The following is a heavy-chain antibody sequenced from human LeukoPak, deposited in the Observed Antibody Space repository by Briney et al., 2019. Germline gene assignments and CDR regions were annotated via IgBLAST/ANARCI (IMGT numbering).Heavy chain of an antibody. CDR3: ARGGAVAGKYVY. D-gene: IGHD6-19*01. CDR2: IKKEDGYEK. J-gene: IGHJ4*02. CDR1: GFNFSGYW. Sequence: GGSLRLSCAGSGFNFSGYWMSWVGQAPGKGLEWVASIKKEDGYEKIYVDSVKGRFTISRDNAENSVYLQMNSLRVEDTAMYYCARGGAVAGKYVYWGQGTLVTVSS. V-gene: IGHV3-7*01.